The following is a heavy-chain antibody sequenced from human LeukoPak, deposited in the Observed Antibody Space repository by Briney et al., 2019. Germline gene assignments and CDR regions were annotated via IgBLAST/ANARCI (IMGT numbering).Heavy chain of an antibody. CDR3: AKVYNSSLGEGY. CDR1: GFTFSSYA. V-gene: IGHV3-30*04. D-gene: IGHD6-13*01. CDR2: ISYDGSNK. Sequence: GGSLRLSCAASGFTFSSYAMHWVRQAPGKGLEWVAVISYDGSNKYYADSVKGRFTISRDDSKNTLYLQMNSLRVEDTAVYYCAKVYNSSLGEGYWGQGTLVTVSS. J-gene: IGHJ4*02.